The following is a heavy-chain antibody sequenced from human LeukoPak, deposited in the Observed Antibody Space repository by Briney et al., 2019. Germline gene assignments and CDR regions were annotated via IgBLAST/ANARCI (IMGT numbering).Heavy chain of an antibody. D-gene: IGHD3-10*01. V-gene: IGHV1-69*13. CDR1: GGTFSSYA. J-gene: IGHJ4*02. Sequence: SVRVSCKASGGTFSSYAVSWVRQAPGQGLEWMGGIIPIFGTATYAQKFQGRVTITADESTSTAYMELSSLRSEDTAVYYCARDYYGSGSYSLRLAYWGQGTLVTVSS. CDR3: ARDYYGSGSYSLRLAY. CDR2: IIPIFGTA.